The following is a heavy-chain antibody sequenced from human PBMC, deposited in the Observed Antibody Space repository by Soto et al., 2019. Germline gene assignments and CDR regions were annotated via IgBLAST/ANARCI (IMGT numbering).Heavy chain of an antibody. V-gene: IGHV1-3*01. J-gene: IGHJ6*03. D-gene: IGHD3-3*01. CDR1: GYTFTSYA. Sequence: ASVKVSCKASGYTFTSYAMHWVRQAPGQRLEWMGWINAGNGNTKYSQKFQGRVTITRDTSASTAYMELSSLRSEDTAVYYCARAYYDFCSGYYNNYYYYYMDFWGKGTSVTGSS. CDR2: INAGNGNT. CDR3: ARAYYDFCSGYYNNYYYYYMDF.